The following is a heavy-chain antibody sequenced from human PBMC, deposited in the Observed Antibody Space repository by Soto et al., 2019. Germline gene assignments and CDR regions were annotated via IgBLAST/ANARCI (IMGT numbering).Heavy chain of an antibody. J-gene: IGHJ6*02. CDR2: IIPMFRTA. CDR1: GGTFSTYA. Sequence: QVQLVQSGAEVKKPGSSVKVSCKASGGTFSTYAINWVRQAPGQGLEWMGGIIPMFRTAEYAQQFQGRVTITADEPTSTAYMELSSLRSEDTAVYYCARDQQPKRGGYYYYYAMEVWGQGTTVTVSS. D-gene: IGHD6-13*01. CDR3: ARDQQPKRGGYYYYYAMEV. V-gene: IGHV1-69*01.